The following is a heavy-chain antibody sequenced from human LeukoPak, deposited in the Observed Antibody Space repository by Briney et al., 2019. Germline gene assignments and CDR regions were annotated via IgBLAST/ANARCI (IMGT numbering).Heavy chain of an antibody. CDR3: ARDCRFHIVVVPAAIRGGWFDP. D-gene: IGHD2-2*02. CDR1: GGSFSGYY. CDR2: INHSGST. V-gene: IGHV4-34*01. Sequence: SETLSLTCAVHGGSFSGYYWSWIRQPPGKGLEWIGEINHSGSTNYNPSLKSRVTISVDTSKNQFSLKLSSVTAADTAVYYCARDCRFHIVVVPAAIRGGWFDPWGQGTLVTVSS. J-gene: IGHJ5*02.